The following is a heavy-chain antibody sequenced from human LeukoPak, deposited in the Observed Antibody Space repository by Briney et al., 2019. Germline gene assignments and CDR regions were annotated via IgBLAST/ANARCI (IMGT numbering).Heavy chain of an antibody. Sequence: GGSLRLSCAASGFTFSNAWMNWVRQAPGKGLEWVGRIKSKSDVGTTDYAAPVKGRFTISRDDSKHTLYLQMNSLKTEDTAVYYCTTVVLYGPLPPYYNYMDVWGKGTTVTVSS. D-gene: IGHD3-10*01. CDR2: IKSKSDVGTT. V-gene: IGHV3-15*01. CDR3: TTVVLYGPLPPYYNYMDV. CDR1: GFTFSNAW. J-gene: IGHJ6*03.